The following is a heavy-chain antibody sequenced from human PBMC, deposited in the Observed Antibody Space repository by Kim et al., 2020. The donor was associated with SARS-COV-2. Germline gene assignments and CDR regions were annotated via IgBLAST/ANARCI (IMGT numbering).Heavy chain of an antibody. Sequence: SGPTLVNPTQTLTLTCTFSGFSLSTNGAGVGWIRQPPGKALEWLALIYWDDDKRYSPSLKSRLTITKDTSRNQVVLTMTNIDPVDTATYYCAHRTASNRPGHWGQGTLVTVSS. J-gene: IGHJ4*02. CDR2: IYWDDDK. V-gene: IGHV2-5*02. D-gene: IGHD4-4*01. CDR1: GFSLSTNGAG. CDR3: AHRTASNRPGH.